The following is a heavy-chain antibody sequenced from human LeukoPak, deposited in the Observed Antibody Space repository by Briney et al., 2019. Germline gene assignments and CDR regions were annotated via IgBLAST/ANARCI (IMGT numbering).Heavy chain of an antibody. D-gene: IGHD6-19*01. CDR2: IYYSGST. J-gene: IGHJ6*03. CDR1: GGSISSYY. CDR3: ARHATIAVAGGTLYYYYYYMDV. V-gene: IGHV4-59*08. Sequence: SETLSLTCTVSGGSISSYYWSWIRQPPGKGLEWIGYIYYSGSTSYNPSLKSRVTISVDTSKKQFSLKLSSVTAADTAVYYCARHATIAVAGGTLYYYYYYMDVWDKGTTVTIS.